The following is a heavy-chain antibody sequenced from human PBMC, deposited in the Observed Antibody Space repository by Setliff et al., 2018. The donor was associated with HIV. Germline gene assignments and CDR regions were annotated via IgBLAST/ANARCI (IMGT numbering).Heavy chain of an antibody. Sequence: ASVKVSCKASGYTFTNFGISWVRQAPGQGLEWVGWISGYNGNTNYAQKVQGRITMTTDASTSTVDMELRSLTSDDTAVYYCARLASGGWPLEVFDIWGQGTM. V-gene: IGHV1-18*01. J-gene: IGHJ3*02. CDR1: GYTFTNFG. CDR2: ISGYNGNT. D-gene: IGHD2-15*01. CDR3: ARLASGGWPLEVFDI.